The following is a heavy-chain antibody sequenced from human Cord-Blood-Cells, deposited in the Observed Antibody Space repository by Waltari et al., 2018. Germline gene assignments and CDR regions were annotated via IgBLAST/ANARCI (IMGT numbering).Heavy chain of an antibody. CDR1: GYTFTSYD. V-gene: IGHV1-8*01. Sequence: QVQLVQSGAEAKKPGASVKVSCKASGYTFTSYDINWVRQATGQGLEGMGCINRNSGNTGQAQKFQGSVTMTRTTSISTAYMGLSSVRSEDMDVYYCARHAAYNGMDVWGQGTTVTVSS. CDR3: ARHAAYNGMDV. D-gene: IGHD2-15*01. CDR2: INRNSGNT. J-gene: IGHJ6*02.